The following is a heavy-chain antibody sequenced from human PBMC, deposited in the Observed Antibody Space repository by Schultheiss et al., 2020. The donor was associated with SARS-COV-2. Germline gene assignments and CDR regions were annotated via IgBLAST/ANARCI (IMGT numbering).Heavy chain of an antibody. Sequence: GGSLRLSCAASGFTFSGSAMHWVRQASGKGLEWVGRIRSKANGYATAYAASVKGRFTISRDDSEDTLYLQMNSLKTEDTGTYHCTTVGDELDRRYFYDNYGHYPKFWGQGTLVTVSS. V-gene: IGHV3-73*01. CDR1: GFTFSGSA. CDR2: IRSKANGYAT. CDR3: TTVGDELDRRYFYDNYGHYPKF. D-gene: IGHD3-22*01. J-gene: IGHJ4*02.